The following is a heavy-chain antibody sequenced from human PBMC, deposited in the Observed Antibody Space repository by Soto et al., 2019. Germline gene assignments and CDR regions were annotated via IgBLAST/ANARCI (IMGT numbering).Heavy chain of an antibody. V-gene: IGHV3-48*03. J-gene: IGHJ3*01. CDR1: GFSSSNYE. Sequence: PGGSLRLSCTASGFSSSNYEMNWIRQAPGKGLEWVSHISTTGTSPYYADSVRGRFTVSRDTANNSIYLQMNSLRAEDTALYYCARDGHRGHSDAFDVWGQVTMVTV. CDR3: ARDGHRGHSDAFDV. D-gene: IGHD3-10*01. CDR2: ISTTGTSP.